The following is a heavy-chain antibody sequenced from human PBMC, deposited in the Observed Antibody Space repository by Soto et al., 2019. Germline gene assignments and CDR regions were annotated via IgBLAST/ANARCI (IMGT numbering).Heavy chain of an antibody. V-gene: IGHV3-30-3*01. CDR3: ARERDFWSGYPFDY. D-gene: IGHD3-3*01. J-gene: IGHJ4*02. Sequence: GGSLRLSCAASGFTFSSYAMHWVRQAPGKGLEWVAVISYDGSNKYYADSVKGRFTISRDNSKNTLYLQMNSLRAEDTAVYYCARERDFWSGYPFDYWGQGTTVTVSS. CDR2: ISYDGSNK. CDR1: GFTFSSYA.